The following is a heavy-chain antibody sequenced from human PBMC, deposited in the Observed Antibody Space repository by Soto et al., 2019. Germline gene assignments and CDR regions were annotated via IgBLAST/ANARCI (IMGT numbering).Heavy chain of an antibody. Sequence: PGGSLRLSCAASGFPFDDYAMHWVRQAPGKGLEWVSGISWNSGSIGYADSVKGRFTISRDNAKNSLYLQMNSLRAEDTALYYCAKDISSSPKYYFDYWGQGTLVTVSS. CDR2: ISWNSGSI. J-gene: IGHJ4*02. D-gene: IGHD6-13*01. CDR3: AKDISSSPKYYFDY. CDR1: GFPFDDYA. V-gene: IGHV3-9*01.